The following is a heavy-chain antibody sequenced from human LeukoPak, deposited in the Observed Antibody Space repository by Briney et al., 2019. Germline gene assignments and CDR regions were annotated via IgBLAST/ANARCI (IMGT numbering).Heavy chain of an antibody. CDR2: IYPGDSKT. J-gene: IGHJ4*02. CDR3: ARGGSSSCSFGY. CDR1: GYSFTSYW. D-gene: IGHD6-6*01. V-gene: IGHV5-51*01. Sequence: GESLQIFCNASGYSFTSYWIAWVRQMPAKGLEWMGLIYPGDSKTSYSPSFQGQVAISADTSITDAYLQWSSLNASDTAIYYCARGGSSSCSFGYWGQGTPVTVSS.